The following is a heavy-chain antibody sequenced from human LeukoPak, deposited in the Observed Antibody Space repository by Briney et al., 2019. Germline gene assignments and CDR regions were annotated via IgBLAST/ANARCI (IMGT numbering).Heavy chain of an antibody. D-gene: IGHD6-13*01. CDR1: GFTFSSYN. Sequence: GGSLRLSCAASGFTFSSYNMNWVRQAPGKGLEWVSYIRSSSTTIYYADSVKGQFTISRDNAKNSLFLQMNSLRAEDTAMYYCARGVHGSWLSFDYWGQGTLVTVSS. V-gene: IGHV3-48*04. CDR3: ARGVHGSWLSFDY. CDR2: IRSSSTTI. J-gene: IGHJ4*02.